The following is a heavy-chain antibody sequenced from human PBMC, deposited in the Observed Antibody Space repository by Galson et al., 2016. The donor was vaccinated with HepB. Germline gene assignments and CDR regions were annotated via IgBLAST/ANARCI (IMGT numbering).Heavy chain of an antibody. CDR1: GGSISSGGYY. Sequence: TLSLTCTVSGGSISSGGYYWSWIRQHPGKGLEWIGYIYHSGTTYYNPSLRSRITISADTSKNQFSLNLSSVTAADTAVYYCARDFGDGFFDYWGQGTLVTVSS. J-gene: IGHJ4*02. D-gene: IGHD5-24*01. V-gene: IGHV4-31*03. CDR2: IYHSGTT. CDR3: ARDFGDGFFDY.